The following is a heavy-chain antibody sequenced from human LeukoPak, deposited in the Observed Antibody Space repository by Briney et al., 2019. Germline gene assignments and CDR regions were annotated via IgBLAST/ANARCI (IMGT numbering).Heavy chain of an antibody. CDR3: ARDRGSRIAAAGTLDY. D-gene: IGHD6-13*01. V-gene: IGHV4-34*01. CDR2: INHSGST. CDR1: GGSFSGYY. J-gene: IGHJ4*02. Sequence: SETLSLTCAVYGGSFSGYYWSWIRQPPGKGLEWIGEINHSGSTNYNPSLKSRVTISVDTSKNQFSLKLSSVTAADTAVYYCARDRGSRIAAAGTLDYWGQGTLVTVSS.